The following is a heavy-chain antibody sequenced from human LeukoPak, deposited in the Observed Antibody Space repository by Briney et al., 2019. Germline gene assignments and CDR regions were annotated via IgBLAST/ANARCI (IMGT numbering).Heavy chain of an antibody. CDR1: GGSISSYY. CDR2: IYYSGST. V-gene: IGHV4-59*01. CDR3: ARAVFSYCSGGSCPYFDY. J-gene: IGHJ4*02. D-gene: IGHD2-15*01. Sequence: ETLSLTCSVSGGSISSYYWSWIRQSPGKGLEWIGYIYYSGSTNYNPSLKSRVTISVHTSKNQFSLKLSSVTAADTAVYYCARAVFSYCSGGSCPYFDYWGQGTLVTVSS.